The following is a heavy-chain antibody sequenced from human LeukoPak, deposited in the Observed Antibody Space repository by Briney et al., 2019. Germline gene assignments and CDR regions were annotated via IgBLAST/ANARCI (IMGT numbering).Heavy chain of an antibody. Sequence: SETLSLTCTVSGGSISSYYWSWIRQPAGKGLEWIGRIYTSGSTNYNPSLKSRVTMSVDTSKNQFSLKLSSVTAADTALYYCAKDTGYYYDSSNYLGYWGQGTLVTVSS. CDR2: IYTSGST. CDR1: GGSISSYY. D-gene: IGHD3-22*01. V-gene: IGHV4-4*07. J-gene: IGHJ4*02. CDR3: AKDTGYYYDSSNYLGY.